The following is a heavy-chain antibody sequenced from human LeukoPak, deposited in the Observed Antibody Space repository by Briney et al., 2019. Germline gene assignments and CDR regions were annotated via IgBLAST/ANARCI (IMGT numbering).Heavy chain of an antibody. CDR3: ARSRTAADFDY. V-gene: IGHV3-53*01. CDR2: IYSGGST. Sequence: GGSLRLSCAASGFTVSSNYMSWVRQAPGKGLEWVSVIYSGGSTYYADSVKGRFTISRDNSKNTLYLQMNSLRAEDTAVYYCARSRTAADFDYWGQGTLVTASS. D-gene: IGHD6-13*01. J-gene: IGHJ4*02. CDR1: GFTVSSNY.